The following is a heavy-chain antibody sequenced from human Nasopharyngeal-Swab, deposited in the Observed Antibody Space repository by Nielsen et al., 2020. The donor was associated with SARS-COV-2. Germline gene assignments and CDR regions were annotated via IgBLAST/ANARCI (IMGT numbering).Heavy chain of an antibody. Sequence: GGSLRLSCAASGFTFSGSWMHWICQAPGKGLEWLSGISISGITTYYADSVKGRFTISRDNSKNTVYLQMNSLRVEDTAVYYCAKEEVPNDYWGQGTLVTVSS. CDR1: GFTFSGSW. J-gene: IGHJ4*02. V-gene: IGHV3-23*01. CDR3: AKEEVPNDY. CDR2: ISISGITT.